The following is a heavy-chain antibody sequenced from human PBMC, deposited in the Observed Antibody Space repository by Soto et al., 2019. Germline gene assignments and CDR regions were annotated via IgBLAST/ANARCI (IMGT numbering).Heavy chain of an antibody. CDR1: GDSITSGFYY. CDR2: IYHSGGA. V-gene: IGHV4-31*03. D-gene: IGHD3-10*01. CDR3: ARDYYGAGSKYYYYGMEV. Sequence: SETLSLTCTVSGDSITSGFYYWSCLRQPPGKGLERIGYIYHSGGASYNPSLRGRAVISIDTSKNQFSLRLNAVTAADTATYYCARDYYGAGSKYYYYGMEVWGQGTTVTVSS. J-gene: IGHJ6*02.